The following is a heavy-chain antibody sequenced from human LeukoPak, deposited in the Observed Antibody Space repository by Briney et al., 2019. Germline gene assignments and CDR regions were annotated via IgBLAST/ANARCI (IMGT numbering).Heavy chain of an antibody. Sequence: SETLSLTCTVSGGSISSGDYYWSWIRQPPGKGLGWIGYIYYSGSTYYNPSLKSRVTISVDTSKNQFSLKLSSVTAADTAVYYCAFALYGSGSPPAFDIWGQGTMVTVSS. CDR3: AFALYGSGSPPAFDI. CDR1: GGSISSGDYY. V-gene: IGHV4-30-4*01. J-gene: IGHJ3*02. D-gene: IGHD3-10*01. CDR2: IYYSGST.